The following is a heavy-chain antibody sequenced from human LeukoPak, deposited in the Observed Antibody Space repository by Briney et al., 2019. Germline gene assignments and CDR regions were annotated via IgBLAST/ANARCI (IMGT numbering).Heavy chain of an antibody. Sequence: GGSLRLSCAASGFTFSSYAMSWVRQAPGKGLEWVSAINGIGGSTYYADSVKGRFIISRDNSKNTVYLQMNSLRGEDTAVYYCAAGGGWKPYYYYYYMDVWGKGTTVTVSS. CDR1: GFTFSSYA. D-gene: IGHD6-19*01. CDR3: AAGGGWKPYYYYYYMDV. CDR2: INGIGGST. V-gene: IGHV3-23*01. J-gene: IGHJ6*03.